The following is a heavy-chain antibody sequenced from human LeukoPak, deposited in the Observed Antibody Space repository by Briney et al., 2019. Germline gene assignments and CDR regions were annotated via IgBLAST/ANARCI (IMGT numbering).Heavy chain of an antibody. J-gene: IGHJ5*02. CDR1: GFTFSSYA. CDR2: INHSGST. CDR3: ARGIPYYYDSSGPGGGYWFDP. Sequence: PGGSLRLSCAASGFTFSSYAMSWIRQPPGKGLEWIGEINHSGSTNYNPSLKSRVTISVDTSKNQFSLKLSSVTAADTAVYYCARGIPYYYDSSGPGGGYWFDPWGQGTLVTVSS. V-gene: IGHV4-34*01. D-gene: IGHD3-22*01.